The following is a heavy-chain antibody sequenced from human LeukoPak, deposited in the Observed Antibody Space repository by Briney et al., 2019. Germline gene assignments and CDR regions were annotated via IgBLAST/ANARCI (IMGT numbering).Heavy chain of an antibody. CDR2: INTYTGNT. CDR1: GYTFTSYG. Sequence: ASVKVSCEASGYTFTSYGVTWVRQAPGQGLEWMGWINTYTGNTIYAQKFQGRVTMTEDTSTDTAYMELSSLRSEDTAVYYCATAGGATMYFDYWGQGTLVTVSS. CDR3: ATAGGATMYFDY. V-gene: IGHV1-18*01. J-gene: IGHJ4*02. D-gene: IGHD1-26*01.